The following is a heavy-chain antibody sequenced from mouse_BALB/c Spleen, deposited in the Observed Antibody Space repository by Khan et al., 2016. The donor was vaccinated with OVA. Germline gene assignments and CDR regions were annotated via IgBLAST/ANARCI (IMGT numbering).Heavy chain of an antibody. CDR2: IDPSDSFT. D-gene: IGHD1-1*01. CDR3: ARSFHYGSSNWFAY. Sequence: QVQLQQPGAELVKPGASVKLSCKASGYPLSSYWLHWVKQRPGQGLEWIGEIDPSDSFTNYNQKFKDKATLTIDKSSSTTYMQLSSLTSEDSAVYDCARSFHYGSSNWFAYWGQGTLVTVSA. V-gene: IGHV1-69*02. J-gene: IGHJ3*01. CDR1: GYPLSSYW.